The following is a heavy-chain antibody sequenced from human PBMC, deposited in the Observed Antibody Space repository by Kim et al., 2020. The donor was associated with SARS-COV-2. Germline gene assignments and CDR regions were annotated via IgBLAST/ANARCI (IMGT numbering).Heavy chain of an antibody. Sequence: GGSLRLSCAASGFTFSSYEMNWVRQAPGKGLEWVSYISSSGSTIYYADSVKGRFTISRDNAKNSLYLQMNSLRAEDTAVYYCAREGRATTSQVTTEDDAFDIWGQGTMVTVSS. V-gene: IGHV3-48*03. J-gene: IGHJ3*02. CDR3: AREGRATTSQVTTEDDAFDI. CDR2: ISSSGSTI. CDR1: GFTFSSYE. D-gene: IGHD4-17*01.